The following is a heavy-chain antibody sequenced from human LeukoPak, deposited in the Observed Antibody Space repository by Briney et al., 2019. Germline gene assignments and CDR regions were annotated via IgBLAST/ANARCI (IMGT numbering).Heavy chain of an antibody. CDR1: GFSFSDSY. J-gene: IGHJ4*02. D-gene: IGHD1-1*01. Sequence: GGSLRLTCAASGFSFSDSYMTWVRQAPGKGLEWLSYISGNSGDINYADSVKGRFTISRDNAKNSLYLQMNSLRVEDTAVYYCARDPRTVRIWGQGTLVTVSS. CDR2: ISGNSGDI. V-gene: IGHV3-11*06. CDR3: ARDPRTVRI.